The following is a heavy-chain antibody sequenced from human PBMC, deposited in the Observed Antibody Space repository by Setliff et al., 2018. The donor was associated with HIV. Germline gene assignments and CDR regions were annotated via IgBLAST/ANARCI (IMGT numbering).Heavy chain of an antibody. Sequence: GGSLRLSCVASGFAFSSYEMNWVRQAPGKGLEWVSYIGSSGYTKYYADSVKGRFTISRDNAKNSLYLQMNSLRAEDTAVYYCARDRESSSSWYQIYFDYYMDVWGKGTTVTVSS. D-gene: IGHD6-13*01. V-gene: IGHV3-48*03. J-gene: IGHJ6*03. CDR3: ARDRESSSSWYQIYFDYYMDV. CDR1: GFAFSSYE. CDR2: IGSSGYTK.